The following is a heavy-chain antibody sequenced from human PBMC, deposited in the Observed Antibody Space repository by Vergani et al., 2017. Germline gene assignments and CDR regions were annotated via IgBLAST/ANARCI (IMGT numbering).Heavy chain of an antibody. CDR1: GYSFTSYW. V-gene: IGHV5-51*01. CDR2: IYPGDSDT. J-gene: IGHJ6*02. Sequence: EVHLVQSGAEVKKPGESLKISCKGSGYSFTSYWIGWVRQMPGKGLEWMGIIYPGDSDTRYSPSFQGQVTISADKSISTAYLQWSSLKASDTAMYYCARHRGWGLVVVAATPWYYYYGMDVWGQGTTVTVSS. D-gene: IGHD2-15*01. CDR3: ARHRGWGLVVVAATPWYYYYGMDV.